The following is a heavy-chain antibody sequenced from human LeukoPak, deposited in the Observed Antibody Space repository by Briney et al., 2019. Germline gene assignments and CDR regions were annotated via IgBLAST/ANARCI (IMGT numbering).Heavy chain of an antibody. CDR1: GFTFSSYG. CDR3: AKSYDSSGYYFGNRYLDY. J-gene: IGHJ4*02. Sequence: PGGSLRLSCAASGFTFSSYGMSWVRQAPGKGLEWVSAISGSGGSTYYADSVKGRFTISRDNSKNTLYLQMNSLRAEDTAVYYCAKSYDSSGYYFGNRYLDYWGQGTLVTVSS. CDR2: ISGSGGST. V-gene: IGHV3-23*01. D-gene: IGHD3-22*01.